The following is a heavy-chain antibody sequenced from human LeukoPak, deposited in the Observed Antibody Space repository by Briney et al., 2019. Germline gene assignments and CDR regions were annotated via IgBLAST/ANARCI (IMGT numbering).Heavy chain of an antibody. V-gene: IGHV3-7*03. Sequence: GGSLRLSCAASGLNFSSRWMNWVRQAPGQGLEWVASIKEDGSEKHYVDSVKGRFTISRDNGKNSLYLQMNSLRAEDTAVYCCARDPNSSGWDYYFDYWGQGTLVTVSS. J-gene: IGHJ4*02. CDR3: ARDPNSSGWDYYFDY. CDR2: IKEDGSEK. CDR1: GLNFSSRW. D-gene: IGHD6-19*01.